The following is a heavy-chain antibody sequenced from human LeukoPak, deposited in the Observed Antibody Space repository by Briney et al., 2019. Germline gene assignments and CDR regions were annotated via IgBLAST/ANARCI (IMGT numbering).Heavy chain of an antibody. CDR3: ARDRYSEVDTAMLGNWFDP. V-gene: IGHV1-69*13. CDR1: GGTFSSYA. Sequence: SVKVSCKASGGTFSSYAISWVRQAPGQGLEWMGGIIPIFGTANYAQKFQGRVTITADESTSTAYMELSSLRSEDTAVYYCARDRYSEVDTAMLGNWFDPWGQGTLVTVSS. J-gene: IGHJ5*02. CDR2: IIPIFGTA. D-gene: IGHD5-18*01.